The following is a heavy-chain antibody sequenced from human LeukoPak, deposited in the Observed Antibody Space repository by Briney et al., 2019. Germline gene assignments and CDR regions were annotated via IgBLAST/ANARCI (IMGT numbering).Heavy chain of an antibody. CDR2: IRYDGSNK. D-gene: IGHD3-9*01. V-gene: IGHV3-30*02. J-gene: IGHJ3*02. CDR3: AKEPETYYDILTGYWRGAFDI. Sequence: GGSLRLSCAASGFTFSSYGMHWVRQAPGKGLEWVAFIRYDGSNKYYADSVKGRFTISRDNSKNTLYLQMNSLRAEDTAVYYCAKEPETYYDILTGYWRGAFDIWGQGTMVTVSS. CDR1: GFTFSSYG.